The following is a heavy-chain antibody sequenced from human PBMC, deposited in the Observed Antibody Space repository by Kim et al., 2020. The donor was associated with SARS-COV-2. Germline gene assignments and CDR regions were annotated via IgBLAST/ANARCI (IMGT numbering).Heavy chain of an antibody. V-gene: IGHV3-11*01. Sequence: ADAVSGRYSISRDNGKNSLYLQMNSLRAEDTAVYYCAGVWAGSSSWYYFDHWGLGTLVTVSA. CDR3: AGVWAGSSSWYYFDH. J-gene: IGHJ4*02. D-gene: IGHD6-13*01.